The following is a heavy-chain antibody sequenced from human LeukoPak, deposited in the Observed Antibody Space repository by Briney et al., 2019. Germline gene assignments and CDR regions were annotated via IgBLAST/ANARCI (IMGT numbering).Heavy chain of an antibody. CDR3: ERVKRFGEATNGVDY. CDR1: GFTFSSYE. CDR2: ISGSDSTK. V-gene: IGHV3-48*03. D-gene: IGHD3-10*01. J-gene: IGHJ4*02. Sequence: GGSLRLSCAASGFTFSSYEMNWVRQAPGKGLEGISYISGSDSTKYYADSVKGRFTISRDNTKNSLYLQMNSLRAEDTAVYYCERVKRFGEATNGVDYWGQGTLVTVSS.